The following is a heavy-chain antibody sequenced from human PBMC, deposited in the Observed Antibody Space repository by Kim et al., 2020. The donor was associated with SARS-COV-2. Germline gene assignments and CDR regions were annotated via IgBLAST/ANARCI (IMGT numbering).Heavy chain of an antibody. Sequence: HYADSEKGRFTITRDNSKNTLYLHMNTLRTEDTAVYYCALNSGIAVAGGNYWGQGTLVTVSS. V-gene: IGHV3-23*01. D-gene: IGHD6-19*01. CDR3: ALNSGIAVAGGNY. J-gene: IGHJ4*02.